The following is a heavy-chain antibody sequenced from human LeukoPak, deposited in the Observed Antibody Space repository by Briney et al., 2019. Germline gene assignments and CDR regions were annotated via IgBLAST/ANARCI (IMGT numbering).Heavy chain of an antibody. V-gene: IGHV3-7*01. CDR3: ARDDPSYDSSGYTTYFDY. Sequence: GGSLRLSCAASEFTFSTYWMSWVRQAPGKGLEWVANIKQDGSEKYYVDSVKGRFTISRDNAKNSLYLQMNSLRAEDTAVYYCARDDPSYDSSGYTTYFDYWGQGTLVTVSS. J-gene: IGHJ4*02. CDR1: EFTFSTYW. CDR2: IKQDGSEK. D-gene: IGHD3-22*01.